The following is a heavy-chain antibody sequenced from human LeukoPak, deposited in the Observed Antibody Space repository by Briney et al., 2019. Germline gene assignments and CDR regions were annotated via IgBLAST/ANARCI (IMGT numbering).Heavy chain of an antibody. Sequence: PSETLSLTCTVSGGSISSGSYYWSWIRQPPGKGLEWVGEINHSGSTNYNPSLKSRVTISVDTSKNQFSLKLSSVTAADTAVYYCARLEQYQLLTKIYYYYYMDVWGKGTTVTVSS. V-gene: IGHV4-39*07. CDR2: INHSGST. D-gene: IGHD2-2*01. J-gene: IGHJ6*03. CDR1: GGSISSGSYY. CDR3: ARLEQYQLLTKIYYYYYMDV.